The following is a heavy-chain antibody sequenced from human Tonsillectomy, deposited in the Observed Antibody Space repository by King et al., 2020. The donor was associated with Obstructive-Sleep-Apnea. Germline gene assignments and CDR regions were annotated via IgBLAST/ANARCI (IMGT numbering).Heavy chain of an antibody. CDR2: ASYGGSP. D-gene: IGHD1-26*01. CDR3: ARGVGATHFDY. V-gene: IGHV4-59*01. Sequence: VPLQESGPGLVTPSETLSLTCTVSGGSIKTYYWTWIRQPPGKGLEWIGYASYGGSPNSNPSLKRRVTVSLDTSKNQFSLRLTSLTAADTAVYYCARGVGATHFDYWGQGTLVTVSS. J-gene: IGHJ4*02. CDR1: GGSIKTYY.